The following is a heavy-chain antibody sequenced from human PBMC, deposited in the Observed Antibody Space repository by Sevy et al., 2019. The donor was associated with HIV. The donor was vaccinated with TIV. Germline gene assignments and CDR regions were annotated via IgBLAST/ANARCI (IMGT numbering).Heavy chain of an antibody. CDR1: GFTFSSYW. CDR2: IKQDGSEK. D-gene: IGHD3-3*01. J-gene: IGHJ5*02. Sequence: GGSLRLSCAASGFTFSSYWMSWVRQAPGKGLEWVANIKQDGSEKYYVDSVKGRFTISRDNAKNSLYLQMNSPRAEDTAVYYCARDQYYDFWSGYSWGQGTLVTVSS. CDR3: ARDQYYDFWSGYS. V-gene: IGHV3-7*03.